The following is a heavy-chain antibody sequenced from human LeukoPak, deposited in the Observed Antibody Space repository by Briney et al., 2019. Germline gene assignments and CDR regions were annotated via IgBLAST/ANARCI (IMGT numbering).Heavy chain of an antibody. V-gene: IGHV3-15*01. CDR3: ATEYYGGYNF. D-gene: IGHD1-26*01. Sequence: SGGSLRLSCGASGFSFSDAWMSWVRQAPGKGLEWVGHIKSISAGGTTDYAAPVKDRFTISRDDSKYTLYLQMNSLKTEDTAVYYCATEYYGGYNFWGQGTLVSVSS. CDR1: GFSFSDAW. CDR2: IKSISAGGTT. J-gene: IGHJ4*02.